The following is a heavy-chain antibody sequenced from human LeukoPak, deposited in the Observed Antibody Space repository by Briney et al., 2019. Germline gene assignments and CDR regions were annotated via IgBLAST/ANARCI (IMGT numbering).Heavy chain of an antibody. CDR1: GGSIGSSSYY. CDR2: IYYSGST. Sequence: PSETLSLTCTVSGGSIGSSSYYWGWIRQPPGKGLEWIGSIYYSGSTYYNPSLKSRVTISVDTSKNQFSLKLSSVTAADTAVYYCVKGGSGRPYDYWGQGTLVTVSS. CDR3: VKGGSGRPYDY. J-gene: IGHJ4*02. V-gene: IGHV4-39*01. D-gene: IGHD3-10*01.